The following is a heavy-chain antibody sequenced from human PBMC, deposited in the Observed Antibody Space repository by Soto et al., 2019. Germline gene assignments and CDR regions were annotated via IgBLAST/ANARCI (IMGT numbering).Heavy chain of an antibody. J-gene: IGHJ4*02. CDR1: GFTFGDYA. D-gene: IGHD3-3*01. CDR3: TRPNYDFWSGFV. CDR2: IRSKAYGGTT. V-gene: IGHV3-49*04. Sequence: QPGGSLRLSCTASGFTFGDYAMSWVRQAPGKGLEWVGFIRSKAYGGTTEYAASVKGRFTISRDDSKSIAYLQMNSLKTEDTAVYYCTRPNYDFWSGFVWGQGTLVTVSS.